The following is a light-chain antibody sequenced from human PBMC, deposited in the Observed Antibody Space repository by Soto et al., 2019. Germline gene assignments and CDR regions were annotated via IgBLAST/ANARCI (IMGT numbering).Light chain of an antibody. CDR1: QSVSSY. V-gene: IGKV3-20*01. J-gene: IGKJ1*01. CDR3: QQYGSSWT. CDR2: GAF. Sequence: ESVLTQSPATLSFSPWEIGTLSCRASQSVSSYLAWYQQKPGQAPRLLIYGAFRRATGIPDRFSGSGSGTDFTLTISRLEPEDFAVYYCQQYGSSWTFGQGTKVDI.